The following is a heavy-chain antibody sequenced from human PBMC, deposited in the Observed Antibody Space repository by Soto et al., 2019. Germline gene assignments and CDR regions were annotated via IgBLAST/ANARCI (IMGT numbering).Heavy chain of an antibody. J-gene: IGHJ4*02. CDR1: GFTFRDHW. CDR3: ARGYSSGPDY. CDR2: INSDGSTT. V-gene: IGHV3-74*01. D-gene: IGHD6-19*01. Sequence: EVQLVESGGGLVQPGGSLRLSCAASGFTFRDHWMHWVRQAPGKGLVWVSRINSDGSTTTYADSVKGRFPISRDNAKSTLYLQLNSLRAEDTALYYCARGYSSGPDYWGQGTLVTVSS.